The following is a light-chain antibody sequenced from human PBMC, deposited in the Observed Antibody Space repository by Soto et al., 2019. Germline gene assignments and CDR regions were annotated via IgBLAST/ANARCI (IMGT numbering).Light chain of an antibody. CDR3: SSYSSSNTDV. Sequence: QSVLTQPASVSGSPGQWTTISCTGTSSDVGGYNYVSWYQHHPGKAPKLMIYDVTNRPSGVSNRFSGSKSGNTASLTISGLQIEDEADYYCSSYSSSNTDVFGTGTKLTVL. CDR1: SSDVGGYNY. J-gene: IGLJ1*01. V-gene: IGLV2-14*03. CDR2: DVT.